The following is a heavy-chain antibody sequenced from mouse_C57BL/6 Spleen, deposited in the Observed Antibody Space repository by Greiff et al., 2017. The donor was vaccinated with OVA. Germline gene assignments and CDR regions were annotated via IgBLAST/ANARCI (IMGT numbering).Heavy chain of an antibody. CDR1: GFNIKDYY. V-gene: IGHV14-2*01. CDR2: IDPEDGET. D-gene: IGHD1-1*01. J-gene: IGHJ1*03. Sequence: EVQLVESGAELVKPGASVKLSCTASGFNIKDYYMHWVKQRTEPGLEWIGRIDPEDGETKYAPKFQGKATITAYTSSNTAYLQLSSLTSEDTAVYYCARSVYYGSSHWYFDVWGTGTTVTVSS. CDR3: ARSVYYGSSHWYFDV.